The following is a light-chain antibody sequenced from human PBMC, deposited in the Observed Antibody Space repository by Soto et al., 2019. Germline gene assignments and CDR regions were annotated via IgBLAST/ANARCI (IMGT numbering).Light chain of an antibody. CDR3: LQDYNYPHT. CDR1: QGIRND. J-gene: IGKJ1*01. V-gene: IGKV1-6*01. Sequence: IQMTQSPSSLSASVGDRVSITCRASQGIRNDLAWYQQKAGKAPKLLIYATSTLQSGVPSRFSGSGSGTAFTLTISSLQPEDFATYYCLQDYNYPHTFGQGTKVDIK. CDR2: ATS.